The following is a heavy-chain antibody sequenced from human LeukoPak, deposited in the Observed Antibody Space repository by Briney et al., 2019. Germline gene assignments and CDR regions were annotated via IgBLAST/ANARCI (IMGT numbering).Heavy chain of an antibody. CDR3: ARESGTEYNWFDP. Sequence: PGGSLRLSCAASGFTFSSYWMHWVRQAPGKGLVWVSRINSDGSSTSYADSVKGRSTISRDNAKNTLYLQMNSLRAEDTAVYYCARESGTEYNWFDPWGQGTLVTVSS. V-gene: IGHV3-74*01. J-gene: IGHJ5*02. D-gene: IGHD3-10*01. CDR2: INSDGSST. CDR1: GFTFSSYW.